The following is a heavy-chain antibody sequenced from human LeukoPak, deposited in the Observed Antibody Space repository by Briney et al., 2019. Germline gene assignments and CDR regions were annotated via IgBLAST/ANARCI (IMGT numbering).Heavy chain of an antibody. D-gene: IGHD5-12*01. Sequence: GGSLRLSCAASGFTFSSYAMSWVRQAPGKGLEWVSGISGSGESTYYADSVKGRFTISRDNTKNTLYLQMNSLRAEDTAVYYCAKDRSRYSGHDFDYWGQGTLVTVSS. CDR1: GFTFSSYA. J-gene: IGHJ4*02. CDR3: AKDRSRYSGHDFDY. CDR2: ISGSGEST. V-gene: IGHV3-23*01.